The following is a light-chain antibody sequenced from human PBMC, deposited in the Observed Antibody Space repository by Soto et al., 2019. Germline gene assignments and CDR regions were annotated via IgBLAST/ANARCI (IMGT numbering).Light chain of an antibody. Sequence: DIQMTQSPSSLSAYVGDTVTITCRASQSVGNYLNWFQQKTGKAPRLLIHTASRLQGGVPPRFTGSVSGTEFTLTISSLQPEDFATYYSQQTYSSPRFGLGTTVE. CDR1: QSVGNY. J-gene: IGKJ2*03. V-gene: IGKV1-39*01. CDR3: QQTYSSPR. CDR2: TAS.